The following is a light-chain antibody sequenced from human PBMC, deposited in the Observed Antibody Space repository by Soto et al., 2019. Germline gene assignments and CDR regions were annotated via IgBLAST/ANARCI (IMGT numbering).Light chain of an antibody. CDR1: SSNIGAGYH. V-gene: IGLV1-40*01. J-gene: IGLJ1*01. CDR2: TNI. Sequence: QSVLTQPPSVSGAPGQRVSISCTGSSSNIGAGYHVHWYQQLPGTAPKLLIYTNINRPSGVPDRFSGSKSGISASLAITGLQAEDEADYYCQSYDSSLSAVFGTGTKVTVL. CDR3: QSYDSSLSAV.